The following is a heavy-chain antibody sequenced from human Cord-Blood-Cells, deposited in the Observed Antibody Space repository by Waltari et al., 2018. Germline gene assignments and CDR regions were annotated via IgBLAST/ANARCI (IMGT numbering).Heavy chain of an antibody. D-gene: IGHD6-13*01. V-gene: IGHV4-4*02. CDR3: ARRPYGSSWYFDY. CDR1: VGSLSSSNW. CDR2: IYHSGST. J-gene: IGHJ4*02. Sequence: QEQPQESGPGLVKPSGTLSITFAVSVGSLSSSNWWSLVRQPPGKGLEWIGGIYHSGSTNYNPSLTSRVTISVDKSKNQFSLKLRSVTAADTAVYYCARRPYGSSWYFDYWGQGTLVTVSS.